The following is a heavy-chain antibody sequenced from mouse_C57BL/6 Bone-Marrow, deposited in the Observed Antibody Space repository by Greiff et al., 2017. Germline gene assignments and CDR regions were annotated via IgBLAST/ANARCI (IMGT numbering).Heavy chain of an antibody. CDR3: TGGGFYYDYAMDY. CDR1: GYTFTDYE. CDR2: IDPETGGT. V-gene: IGHV1-15*01. Sequence: VQLQQSGAELVRPGASVTLSCKASGYTFTDYEMHWVKQTPVHGLEWIGAIDPETGGTAYNQKFKGKAILTADKSSSTAYIELRSLTSEDSAVYYCTGGGFYYDYAMDYWGQGTSVTVSS. J-gene: IGHJ4*01. D-gene: IGHD2-4*01.